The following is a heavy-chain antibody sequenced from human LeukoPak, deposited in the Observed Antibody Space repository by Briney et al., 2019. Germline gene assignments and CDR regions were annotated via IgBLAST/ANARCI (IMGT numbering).Heavy chain of an antibody. CDR2: IKQDGSEK. J-gene: IGHJ2*01. CDR3: ARARGDGYQWYFDL. D-gene: IGHD5-24*01. CDR1: GFTFSSYW. Sequence: PGGSLRLSCAASGFTFSSYWMNWVRQAPGKGLEWVANIKQDGSEKNYVDFVKGRFTISRDNAKNSLDLQMNSLRAEDTAMYYCARARGDGYQWYFDLWGRGTLVTASS. V-gene: IGHV3-7*01.